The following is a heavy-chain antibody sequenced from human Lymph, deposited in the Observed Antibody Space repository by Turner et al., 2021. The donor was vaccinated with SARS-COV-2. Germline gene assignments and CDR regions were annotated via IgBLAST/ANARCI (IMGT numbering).Heavy chain of an antibody. J-gene: IGHJ2*01. CDR2: IYTSGRT. CDR1: GGCISIYY. D-gene: IGHD3-22*01. Sequence: QVQLPESGPGLVKPSETLSLTCTVSGGCISIYYWSWIRQPAGKGLEWIGRIYTSGRTNYNSSLKSRVTMSVDTSKNQFSLKLSSVTAADTAVYYFARDGYYDSSGYYLRGEGVFDLWGRGTLVTVSS. V-gene: IGHV4-4*07. CDR3: ARDGYYDSSGYYLRGEGVFDL.